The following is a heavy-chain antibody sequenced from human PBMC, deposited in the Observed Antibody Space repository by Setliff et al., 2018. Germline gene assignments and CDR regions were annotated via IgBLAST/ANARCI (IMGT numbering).Heavy chain of an antibody. D-gene: IGHD5-12*01. CDR1: GYNFITFG. CDR3: VRGPGPSVVVAMPFDR. V-gene: IGHV1-18*01. CDR2: ISPYNGNT. J-gene: IGHJ4*02. Sequence: ASVKVSCKTSGYNFITFGVSRVRQAPGQGLEWMGWISPYNGNTNYAQRFQGRVTMTSDTSTTTVYMELTSLKSDDTAVYYCVRGPGPSVVVAMPFDRWGQGTLVTVSS.